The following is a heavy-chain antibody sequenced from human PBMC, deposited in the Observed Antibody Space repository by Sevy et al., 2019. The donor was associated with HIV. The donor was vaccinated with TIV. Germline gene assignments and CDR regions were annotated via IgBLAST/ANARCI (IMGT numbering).Heavy chain of an antibody. Sequence: ALVKVSCKASGYSFISYGINWVRQAPGQGLEWMGWISPYNGHASSAQKFQDRVTLTTDTSTSTAYMELRSLRSDDTAVYYCARDDTYSDPARYHYAYMDVWGQGTTVTVSS. CDR2: ISPYNGHA. V-gene: IGHV1-18*01. J-gene: IGHJ6*03. D-gene: IGHD3-16*01. CDR1: GYSFISYG. CDR3: ARDDTYSDPARYHYAYMDV.